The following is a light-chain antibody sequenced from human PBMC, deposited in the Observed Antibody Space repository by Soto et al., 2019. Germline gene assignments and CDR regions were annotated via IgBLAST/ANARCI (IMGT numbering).Light chain of an antibody. Sequence: ILLTQSPGTLSLSPGERATLSCRASQLLSSSFLAWYQQKPGHAPSLLLYGTTTRTAGTPDRLIGTTSGPAFILTISRPDPEDFAVYYCQQYGSSPTFGQGTRLEI. CDR3: QQYGSSPT. V-gene: IGKV3-20*01. CDR1: QLLSSSF. J-gene: IGKJ5*01. CDR2: GTT.